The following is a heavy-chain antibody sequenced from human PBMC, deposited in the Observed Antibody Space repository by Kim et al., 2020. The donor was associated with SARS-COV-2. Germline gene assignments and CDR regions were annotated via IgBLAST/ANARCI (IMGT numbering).Heavy chain of an antibody. D-gene: IGHD6-6*01. CDR2: TYFRSKWYN. Sequence: SQTLSLTCAISGDSVPSNSAAWNWIRQSPSRGLEWLGRTYFRSKWYNEYAVSVKSRITINPDTSKSQFSLQLDSVTPEDTAVYYCARCIPARPGYMDVWGNVTAVTVSS. CDR3: ARCIPARPGYMDV. V-gene: IGHV6-1*01. CDR1: GDSVPSNSAA. J-gene: IGHJ6*03.